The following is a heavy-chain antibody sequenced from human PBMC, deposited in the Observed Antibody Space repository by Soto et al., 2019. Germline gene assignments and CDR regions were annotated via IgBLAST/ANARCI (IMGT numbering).Heavy chain of an antibody. CDR2: ISPYNGRT. CDR1: GYSFTSYG. CDR3: ARVKVAVAGSGSEAGNNWFDP. Sequence: ASVKVSCKASGYSFTSYGIAWVRQVPGQGPEWMGWISPYNGRTNYAQNVQGRVVMTTDISTNIVYLELRSLRSDDTAMYYCARVKVAVAGSGSEAGNNWFDPWGQGTLVTVSS. V-gene: IGHV1-18*01. D-gene: IGHD6-19*01. J-gene: IGHJ5*02.